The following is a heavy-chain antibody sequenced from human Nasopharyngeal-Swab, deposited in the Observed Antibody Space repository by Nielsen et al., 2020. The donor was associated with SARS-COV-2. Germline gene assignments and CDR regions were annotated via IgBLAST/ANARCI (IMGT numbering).Heavy chain of an antibody. CDR3: ALGLELLWPTKDAFDI. D-gene: IGHD3-10*01. CDR1: GYTLTGYY. CDR2: INPNSGGT. Sequence: VKVSCKASGYTLTGYYIHWVRQAPGQGLEWMGWINPNSGGTNYAQKFQGRVSMTRDTSISTAYMELSRLRSDDTAVYYCALGLELLWPTKDAFDIWGQGTMVSISS. V-gene: IGHV1-2*02. J-gene: IGHJ3*02.